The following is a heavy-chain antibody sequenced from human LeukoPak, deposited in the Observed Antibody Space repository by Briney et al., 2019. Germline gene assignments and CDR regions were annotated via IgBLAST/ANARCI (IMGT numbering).Heavy chain of an antibody. Sequence: GGSLRLSCAASGFTFSSYAMSWVRQAPGKGLEWVSTISGSGKTTYYAYSVKGRFTISRDNSKNTLYLQMSSLSAEDTAVYYCAKSRSSSSSHFDYWGQGTLVTVSS. J-gene: IGHJ4*02. CDR2: ISGSGKTT. V-gene: IGHV3-23*01. CDR3: AKSRSSSSSHFDY. CDR1: GFTFSSYA. D-gene: IGHD2-2*01.